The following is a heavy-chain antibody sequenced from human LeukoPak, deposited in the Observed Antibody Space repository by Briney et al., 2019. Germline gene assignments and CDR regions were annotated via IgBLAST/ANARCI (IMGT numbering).Heavy chain of an antibody. Sequence: GGSLRLSCAASGFTFSSYWMTWVRQAPGKGLEWVAVIWYDGSNKYYADSVKGRFTISRDNSKNTLYLQMNSLRAEDTAVYYCARGVGYDHSGHFDYWGQGTLVTVSS. CDR1: GFTFSSYW. V-gene: IGHV3-33*08. CDR3: ARGVGYDHSGHFDY. CDR2: IWYDGSNK. D-gene: IGHD3-22*01. J-gene: IGHJ4*02.